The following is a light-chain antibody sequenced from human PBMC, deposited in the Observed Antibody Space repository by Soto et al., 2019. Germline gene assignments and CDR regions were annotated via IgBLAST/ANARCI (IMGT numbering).Light chain of an antibody. J-gene: IGKJ1*01. CDR2: AAS. V-gene: IGKV1-39*01. Sequence: DIQMTQSPSSLSASVGDRVTITCRASQSISSYLNWYQQKPGKAPKLLIYAASSLQSGVPSRFSGNGSGTDFTLTISSLQPEDFATYYCQQSYSTLWTFGQGTKVEIK. CDR1: QSISSY. CDR3: QQSYSTLWT.